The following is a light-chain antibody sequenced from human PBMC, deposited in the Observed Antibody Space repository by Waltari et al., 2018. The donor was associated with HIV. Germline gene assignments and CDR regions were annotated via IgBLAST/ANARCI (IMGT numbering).Light chain of an antibody. Sequence: DIQMTQSPSSLSASVGDRVTIPCQAIQDISNYLKWYQQKPGKAPKLLSYDASNLETGVPSRFSGSGSGTDFTFSISSLQPEDIATYYCQQYDKLPFTFGPGTKVDIK. CDR3: QQYDKLPFT. CDR2: DAS. J-gene: IGKJ3*01. CDR1: QDISNY. V-gene: IGKV1-33*01.